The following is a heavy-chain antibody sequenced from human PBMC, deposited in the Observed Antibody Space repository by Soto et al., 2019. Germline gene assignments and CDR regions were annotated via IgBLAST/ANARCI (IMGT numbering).Heavy chain of an antibody. CDR2: IYYSGST. CDR1: GGSISSYY. Sequence: ASETLSLTCTVSGGSISSYYWSWIRQPPGKGLEWIGYIYYSGSTNYNPSPKSRVTISVDTSKNQFSLKLSSVTAADTAVYYCARAYWGYFDYWGQGTLVTVSS. V-gene: IGHV4-59*01. J-gene: IGHJ4*02. CDR3: ARAYWGYFDY. D-gene: IGHD3-16*01.